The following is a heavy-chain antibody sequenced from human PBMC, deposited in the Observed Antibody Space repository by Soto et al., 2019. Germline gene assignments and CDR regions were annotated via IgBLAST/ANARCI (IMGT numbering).Heavy chain of an antibody. J-gene: IGHJ6*02. CDR1: GDSVSSNSAA. CDR2: TYYRSKWYN. Sequence: SQTLSLTCAISGDSVSSNSAAWNWIRQSPSRGLEWLGRTYYRSKWYNDYAVSVKSRITINPDTSKNQFSLQLNSVTPEDTAVYYCAREWGYCSGGSCYFSYYYGMDVWGQGTTVTVSS. V-gene: IGHV6-1*01. D-gene: IGHD2-15*01. CDR3: AREWGYCSGGSCYFSYYYGMDV.